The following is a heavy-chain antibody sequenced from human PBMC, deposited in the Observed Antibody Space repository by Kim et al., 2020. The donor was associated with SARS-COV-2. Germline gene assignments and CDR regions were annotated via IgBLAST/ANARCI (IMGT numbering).Heavy chain of an antibody. CDR2: INHSGST. Sequence: SETLSLTCAVYGGSFSGYYWSWIRQPPGKGLEWIGEINHSGSTNYNPSLKSRVTISVDTSKNQFSLKLSSVTAADTAVYYCARVRYGSGSYYNAFDPWGQGTLVTVSS. CDR3: ARVRYGSGSYYNAFDP. D-gene: IGHD3-10*01. V-gene: IGHV4-34*01. J-gene: IGHJ5*02. CDR1: GGSFSGYY.